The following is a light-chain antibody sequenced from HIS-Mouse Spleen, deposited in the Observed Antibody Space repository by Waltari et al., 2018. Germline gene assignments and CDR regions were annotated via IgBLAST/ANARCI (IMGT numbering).Light chain of an antibody. Sequence: XALTXXXXXXGSXXQSVXTXXTGTXXDXGXXXXFXXYXQDQGKAPKLMIYEGSKRPSXVXXXFSGSXXXXXASLXXSGLQAEDEADYYCCSYAGSSTLVFXXGTKLTVL. V-gene: IGLV2-23*01. CDR2: EGS. CDR1: XXDXGXXXX. J-gene: IGLJ3*02. CDR3: CSYAGSSTLV.